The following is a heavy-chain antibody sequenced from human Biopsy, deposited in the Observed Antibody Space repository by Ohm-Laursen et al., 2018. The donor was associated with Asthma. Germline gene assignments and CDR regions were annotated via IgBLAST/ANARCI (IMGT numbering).Heavy chain of an antibody. Sequence: ASVKVSCKVSGYSLTDLSTHWVRQAPGQGLEWMGGHDHEEGGTVNARRFQGRVTMTEDTSTDTAYMELSSLSSDDTAVYYCASDFPKDYVRYNFQFWGQGTLVTVSS. CDR3: ASDFPKDYVRYNFQF. CDR2: HDHEEGGT. D-gene: IGHD4-17*01. CDR1: GYSLTDLS. J-gene: IGHJ4*02. V-gene: IGHV1-24*01.